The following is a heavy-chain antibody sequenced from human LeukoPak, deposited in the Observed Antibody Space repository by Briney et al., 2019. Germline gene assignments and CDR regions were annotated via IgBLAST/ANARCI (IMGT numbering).Heavy chain of an antibody. CDR1: GFTFSSYW. J-gene: IGHJ4*02. V-gene: IGHV3-7*01. CDR3: ARDHYYGSGSENY. CDR2: IKQDGSEK. Sequence: GGSLRLSCAASGFTFSSYWMSWVRQAPGKGLEWVANIKQDGSEKYCVDSVKGRFTISRDNAKNSLYLQMNSLRAEDTAVYYCARDHYYGSGSENYWGQGTLVTVSS. D-gene: IGHD3-10*01.